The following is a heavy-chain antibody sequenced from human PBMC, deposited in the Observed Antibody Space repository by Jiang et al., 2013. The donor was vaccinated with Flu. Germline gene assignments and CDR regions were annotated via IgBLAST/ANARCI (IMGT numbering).Heavy chain of an antibody. J-gene: IGHJ3*02. CDR2: IDPSDSYT. Sequence: VQLVESGAEVKKPGESLRISCKGSGYSFTSYWISWVRQMPGKGLEWMGRIDPSDSYTNYSPSFQGHVTISADKSISTAYLQWSSLKASDTAMYYCAGPRGDVVVTAPDAFDIWGQGTMVTVSS. D-gene: IGHD2-21*02. CDR3: AGPRGDVVVTAPDAFDI. V-gene: IGHV5-10-1*03. CDR1: GYSFTSYW.